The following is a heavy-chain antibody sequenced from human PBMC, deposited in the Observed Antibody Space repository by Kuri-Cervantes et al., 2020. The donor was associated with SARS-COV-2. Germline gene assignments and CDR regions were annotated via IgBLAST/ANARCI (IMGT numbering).Heavy chain of an antibody. CDR2: ISGSGGST. J-gene: IGHJ6*03. D-gene: IGHD6-13*01. CDR3: TTDGGGGAAAGTYYYYYYMDV. Sequence: GGSLRLSCAASGFTFSSYAMSWVRQAPGKGLEWVSAISGSGGSTYYADSVKGRFTISRDNSKNTLYLQMNSLKTEDTAVYYCTTDGGGGAAAGTYYYYYYMDVWGKGTTVTVSS. CDR1: GFTFSSYA. V-gene: IGHV3-23*01.